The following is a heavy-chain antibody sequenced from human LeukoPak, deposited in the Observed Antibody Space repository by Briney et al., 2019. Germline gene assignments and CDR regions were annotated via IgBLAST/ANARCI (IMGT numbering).Heavy chain of an antibody. CDR2: ISYDGSNK. V-gene: IGHV3-30*18. Sequence: LSLTCTVSGGSISSSSYYWGWIRQPPGKGLEWVAVISYDGSNKYYADSVKGRFTISRDNSKNTLYLQMNSLRAEDTAVYYCAKVNDYVWGSYRWGAFDIWGQGTMVTVSS. J-gene: IGHJ3*02. D-gene: IGHD3-16*02. CDR1: GGSISSSS. CDR3: AKVNDYVWGSYRWGAFDI.